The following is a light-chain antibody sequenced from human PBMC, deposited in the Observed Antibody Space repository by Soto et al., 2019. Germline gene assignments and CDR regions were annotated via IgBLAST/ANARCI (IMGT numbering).Light chain of an antibody. J-gene: IGKJ4*01. CDR2: AAS. V-gene: IGKV1-9*01. CDR1: QGASSY. CDR3: QQLNTFPHT. Sequence: DIQLTQSPSFLSASVGDTVTITCRASQGASSYLAWYQQKPGKAPMLLIYAASTLQSGVPSRFIGSGSGTEFTLTISSLQPEDFATYYCQQLNTFPHTFGGGTKVEIK.